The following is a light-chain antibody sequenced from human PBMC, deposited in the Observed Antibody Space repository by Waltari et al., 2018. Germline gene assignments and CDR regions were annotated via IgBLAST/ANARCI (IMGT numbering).Light chain of an antibody. CDR1: QSVDMY. V-gene: IGKV3-11*01. Sequence: EIVLTQSPATLSLPPGERATLSCRDRQSVDMYLAWYQQRPGQAPRLLIYDTSNRATDIPARFSGSGSETDFSLTISSLEPEDFAVYYCQQRRNWPLTFGGGTKVEIK. CDR3: QQRRNWPLT. J-gene: IGKJ4*01. CDR2: DTS.